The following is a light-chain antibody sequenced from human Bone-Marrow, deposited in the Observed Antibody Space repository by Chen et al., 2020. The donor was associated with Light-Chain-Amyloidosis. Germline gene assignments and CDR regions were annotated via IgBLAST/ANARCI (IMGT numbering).Light chain of an antibody. CDR1: HDIDIY. CDR2: SAS. V-gene: IGKV1-33*01. J-gene: IGKJ4*01. Sequence: DTLMTQSPSALSASVGERVTITFQTSHDIDIYLNWYQQKSGRPPTLLIHSASNVEAGVPSSLSCSGSGTAFTFTIRGLQPEVVATSFCKQYDNLPLTFGGGTRLEI. CDR3: KQYDNLPLT.